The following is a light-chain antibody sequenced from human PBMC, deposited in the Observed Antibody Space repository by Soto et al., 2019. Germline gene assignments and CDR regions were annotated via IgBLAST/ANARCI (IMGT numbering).Light chain of an antibody. CDR3: CSYAGSSTPYV. V-gene: IGLV2-23*02. J-gene: IGLJ1*01. CDR1: SSDVGSYNL. Sequence: QSALTQPASVSGSPGQSITISCTGTSSDVGSYNLVSWYQQHPGKAPKLMIYEVSKRPSGVSNRFSGSKSCNTASLTISGRQAEDEADYYCCSYAGSSTPYVFGTGTKLTVL. CDR2: EVS.